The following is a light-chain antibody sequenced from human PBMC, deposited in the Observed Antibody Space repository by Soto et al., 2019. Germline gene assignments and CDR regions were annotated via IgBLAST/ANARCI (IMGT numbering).Light chain of an antibody. V-gene: IGKV1-5*01. Sequence: GDRVTITCRASQSISSWLAWYQQKPGKAPKLLIYDASSLESGVPSRFSGSGSGTEFTLTISSLQPDDFATYFCQLYKTHSTTFCQGTKVEIK. J-gene: IGKJ1*01. CDR3: QLYKTHSTT. CDR1: QSISSW. CDR2: DAS.